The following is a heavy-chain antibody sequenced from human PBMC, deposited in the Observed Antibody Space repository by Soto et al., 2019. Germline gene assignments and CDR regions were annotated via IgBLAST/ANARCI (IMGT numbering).Heavy chain of an antibody. CDR3: AKDRITIIVVFHGAFDI. V-gene: IGHV3-23*01. D-gene: IGHD3-22*01. J-gene: IGHJ3*02. CDR1: GFTFSSYA. CDR2: ISASGGCT. Sequence: EVQLLESGGGLVQPGGSLRLSCAASGFTFSSYAMSGVRQAPGKGLEWVSAISASGGCTYYADSVKGRFTISRDNSKNTLYLQMISLRAEATAVYYCAKDRITIIVVFHGAFDIWGQGTMVTVSS.